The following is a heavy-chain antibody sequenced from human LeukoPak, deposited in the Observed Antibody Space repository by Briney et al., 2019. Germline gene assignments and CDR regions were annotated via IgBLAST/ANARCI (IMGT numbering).Heavy chain of an antibody. CDR2: INSDGSST. D-gene: IGHD3-10*01. CDR3: AKGYYGSGSSYKPLDY. Sequence: GGSLRLSCAASGFTFNNYWMHWVRQAPGKGLVWVSRINSDGSSTRYADSVKGRFTISRDNARNTLYLQMNSLRAEDTAVYYCAKGYYGSGSSYKPLDYWGQGTLVTVSS. CDR1: GFTFNNYW. V-gene: IGHV3-74*01. J-gene: IGHJ4*02.